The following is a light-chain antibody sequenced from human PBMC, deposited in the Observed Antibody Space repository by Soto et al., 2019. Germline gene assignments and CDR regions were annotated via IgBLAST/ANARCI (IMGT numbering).Light chain of an antibody. J-gene: IGKJ4*01. Sequence: DIQMTQSPSTLSGSVGDRVTITCLASQTISSWLAWYQQKPGKAPKLLIYKASTLKSGVPSRFSGSGSGTEFTLTISSLQPDDFATYYCLQDYNYPLTFGGGTKVDI. CDR1: QTISSW. V-gene: IGKV1-5*03. CDR2: KAS. CDR3: LQDYNYPLT.